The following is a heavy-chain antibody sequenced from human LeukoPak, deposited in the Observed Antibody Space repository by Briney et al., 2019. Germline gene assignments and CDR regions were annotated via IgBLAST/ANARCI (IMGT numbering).Heavy chain of an antibody. V-gene: IGHV3-21*01. D-gene: IGHD2-2*02. CDR1: GFTFSSYS. J-gene: IGHJ6*02. CDR3: AGGAPAAIRGDYYYGMDV. CDR2: ISSSSSYI. Sequence: GGSLRLSCAASGFTFSSYSMNWVRQAPGKGLEWVSSISSSSSYIYYADSVKGRFTISRDNAKNSLYLQMNSLRAEDTAVYYCAGGAPAAIRGDYYYGMDVWGQGTTVTVSS.